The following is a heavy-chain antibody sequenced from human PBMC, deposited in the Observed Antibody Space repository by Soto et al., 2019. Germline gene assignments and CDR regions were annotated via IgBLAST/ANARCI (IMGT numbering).Heavy chain of an antibody. CDR2: IIPLSGTT. Sequence: SVKVSCKASGGTFSNHAVSWVRQAPGQGPEWMGGIIPLSGTTNYVQKFQGRVTITADESMTTAYMELSSLRYEDTAVYFCARGPDRSGFYLFDCWGQGTLVTVSS. CDR3: ARGPDRSGFYLFDC. J-gene: IGHJ4*02. D-gene: IGHD3-22*01. CDR1: GGTFSNHA. V-gene: IGHV1-69*13.